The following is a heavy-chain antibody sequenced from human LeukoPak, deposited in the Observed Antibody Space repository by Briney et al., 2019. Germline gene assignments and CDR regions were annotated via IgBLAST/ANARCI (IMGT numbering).Heavy chain of an antibody. Sequence: GGSLRLSCAASGFTFSSYSMNWVRQAPGKGLEWVSYISSSSSTIYYADSVKGRFTISRDNAKNTLYLQMNSLRAEDTAVYYCAKAHYYDSSWFDPWGQGTLVTVSS. J-gene: IGHJ5*02. D-gene: IGHD3-22*01. CDR2: ISSSSSTI. CDR1: GFTFSSYS. V-gene: IGHV3-48*01. CDR3: AKAHYYDSSWFDP.